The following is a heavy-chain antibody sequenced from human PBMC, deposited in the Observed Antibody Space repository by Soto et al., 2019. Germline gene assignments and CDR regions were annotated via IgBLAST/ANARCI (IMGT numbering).Heavy chain of an antibody. V-gene: IGHV3-66*01. CDR3: ARDPPGSGSYTYDY. CDR1: GITVSNNY. CDR2: ISLAGDT. D-gene: IGHD3-10*01. Sequence: GGSLRLSCAAXGITVSNNYMSWFRQAPGKGLEWVSAISLAGDTYYADSVKGRFTISRDNSKNTLYFQMNSLRAEDTAVYYCARDPPGSGSYTYDYWGQGTLVTVSS. J-gene: IGHJ4*02.